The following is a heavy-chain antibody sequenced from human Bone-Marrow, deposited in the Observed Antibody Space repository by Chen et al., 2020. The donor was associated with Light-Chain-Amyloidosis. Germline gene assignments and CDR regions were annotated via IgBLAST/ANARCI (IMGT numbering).Heavy chain of an antibody. V-gene: IGHV4-34*01. CDR1: GGSFSGYY. Sequence: QVQLQQWGAGLLKPSETLSLTCAVYGGSFSGYYWSWIRQPPGKGLEWIGEINHSGSTNYNPSLKSRVTISVDTSKIQFTRKLSSVTAADTAVYYCARGSRYWGIAAAGHLDYWGQGTLVTVSS. CDR3: ARGSRYWGIAAAGHLDY. CDR2: INHSGST. D-gene: IGHD6-13*01. J-gene: IGHJ4*02.